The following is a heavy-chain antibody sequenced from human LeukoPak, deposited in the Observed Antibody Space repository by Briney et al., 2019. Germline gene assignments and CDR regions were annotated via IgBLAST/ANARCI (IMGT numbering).Heavy chain of an antibody. CDR2: IYYSGST. J-gene: IGHJ4*02. Sequence: PSETLSLTCTVSGGSISSYYWSWIRQPPGKGLEWIGYIYYSGSTNYNPSLKSRVTISVDTSKNQFSLKLSSVTAADTAVYYCASQPPPTNIVLMVYASPFDYWGQGTLVTVSS. D-gene: IGHD2-8*01. V-gene: IGHV4-59*08. CDR3: ASQPPPTNIVLMVYASPFDY. CDR1: GGSISSYY.